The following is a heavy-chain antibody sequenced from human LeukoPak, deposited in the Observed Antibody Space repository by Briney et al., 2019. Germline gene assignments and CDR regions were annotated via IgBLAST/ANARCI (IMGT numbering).Heavy chain of an antibody. CDR2: IYSGGST. V-gene: IGHV3-66*01. D-gene: IGHD6-13*01. J-gene: IGHJ4*02. CDR1: GFTVSSNY. CDR3: ARVYSSSWYALDY. Sequence: GGSLRLSCAASGFTVSSNYMSWVRQAPGKGLEWVSVIYSGGSTYYADSVKGRFTISRDNSKNTLYLQMNSLRAEDTAVYYCARVYSSSWYALDYWGQGTLVTVSS.